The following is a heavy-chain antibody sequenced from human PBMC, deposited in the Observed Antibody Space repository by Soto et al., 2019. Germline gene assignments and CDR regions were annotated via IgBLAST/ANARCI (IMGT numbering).Heavy chain of an antibody. Sequence: ESGGGVVQPGRSLRLSCAASGFTFSSYGMHWVRQAPGKGLEWVAVIWYDGSNKYYADSVKGRFTISRDNSKNTLYLQMNSLRAEDTAVYYCAREEIGAYSSSSYYYYYYMDVWGKGTTVTVSS. V-gene: IGHV3-33*01. CDR2: IWYDGSNK. D-gene: IGHD6-6*01. CDR1: GFTFSSYG. CDR3: AREEIGAYSSSSYYYYYYMDV. J-gene: IGHJ6*03.